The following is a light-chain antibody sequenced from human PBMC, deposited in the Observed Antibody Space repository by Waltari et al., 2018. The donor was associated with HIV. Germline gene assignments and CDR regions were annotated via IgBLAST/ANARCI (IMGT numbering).Light chain of an antibody. CDR1: ALPKKF. Sequence: SYELTQPPSVSVSPGQTARITCSGDALPKKFAYWYQQKSGQAPVLVSHEDSKLPSGIPQRFSGSSSGTMATLTISGAQVADEADYYCYSTDNSGTHIRVFGGGTKLTVL. V-gene: IGLV3-10*01. CDR3: YSTDNSGTHIRV. J-gene: IGLJ2*01. CDR2: EDS.